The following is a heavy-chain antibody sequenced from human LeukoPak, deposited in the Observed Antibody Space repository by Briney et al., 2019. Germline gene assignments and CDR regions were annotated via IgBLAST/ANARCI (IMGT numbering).Heavy chain of an antibody. V-gene: IGHV3-30-3*01. D-gene: IGHD3-10*01. CDR3: AKDYGSGGYFDY. CDR1: GFTLSSYA. CDR2: ISYDGSNK. J-gene: IGHJ4*02. Sequence: PGGSLRLSCAASGFTLSSYAMHWVRQAPGKGLEWVAVISYDGSNKYYADSVKGRFTISRDNSKNTLYLQMNSLRAEDTAVYYCAKDYGSGGYFDYWGQGTLVTVSS.